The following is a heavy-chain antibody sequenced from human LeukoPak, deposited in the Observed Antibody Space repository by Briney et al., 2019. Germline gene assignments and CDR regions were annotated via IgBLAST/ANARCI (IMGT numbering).Heavy chain of an antibody. J-gene: IGHJ4*02. V-gene: IGHV1-18*01. CDR2: ISAYNGNT. CDR3: ARDGTGSASSSWDFDY. Sequence: ASVKVSCKASGYTFTGYGISWVRQAPGQGLEWMGWISAYNGNTNYAQKLQGRVTMTTDTSTSTAYMELRSLRSDDTAVYYCARDGTGSASSSWDFDYWGQGTLVTVSS. D-gene: IGHD6-13*01. CDR1: GYTFTGYG.